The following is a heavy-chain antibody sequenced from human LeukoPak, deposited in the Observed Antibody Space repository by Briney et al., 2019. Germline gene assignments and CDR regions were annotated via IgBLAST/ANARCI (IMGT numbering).Heavy chain of an antibody. J-gene: IGHJ4*02. Sequence: ASVKVSCKASGYTLTDYYMHWVRQAPGQGLEWMGRINPNSGGTNYVQKFQGRVTMTRDTSISTVYMELSRLRSDDTAVYYCARVGYYESSGYYEYWGQGTPVTVSS. CDR2: INPNSGGT. V-gene: IGHV1-2*06. CDR3: ARVGYYESSGYYEY. CDR1: GYTLTDYY. D-gene: IGHD3-22*01.